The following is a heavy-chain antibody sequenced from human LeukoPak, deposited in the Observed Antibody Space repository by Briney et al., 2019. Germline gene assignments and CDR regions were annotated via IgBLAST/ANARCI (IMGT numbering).Heavy chain of an antibody. CDR1: GGSSSTYY. Sequence: SETLSLTCTVSGGSSSTYYWSWIRQPPGQGLEWIGSIYYSGSTYYNPSLKSRVTISVDTSKNQFSLKLSSVTAADTAVYYCASQYSSSSFDYWGQGTLVTVSS. CDR3: ASQYSSSSFDY. V-gene: IGHV4-59*05. CDR2: IYYSGST. J-gene: IGHJ4*02. D-gene: IGHD6-6*01.